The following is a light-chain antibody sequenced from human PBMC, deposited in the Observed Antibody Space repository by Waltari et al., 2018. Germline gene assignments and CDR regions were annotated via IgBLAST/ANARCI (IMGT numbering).Light chain of an antibody. V-gene: IGKV3-20*01. CDR2: GAS. J-gene: IGKJ4*01. CDR1: KRVWNNY. Sequence: EVVLTQSPGTLSLSPGERATLPCRASKRVWNNYLAWYQQKPGQAPRLLIYGASLRATGIPERFSGSGSGTDFTLTIRSLEPEDFALYHCQQYGNSPLTFGGGTRVEI. CDR3: QQYGNSPLT.